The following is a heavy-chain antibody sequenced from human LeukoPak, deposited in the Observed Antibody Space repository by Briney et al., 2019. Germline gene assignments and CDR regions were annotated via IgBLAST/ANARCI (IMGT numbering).Heavy chain of an antibody. CDR3: ASSGWTSLYYYGMDV. V-gene: IGHV3-53*01. D-gene: IGHD6-19*01. CDR1: GFTVSSNY. J-gene: IGHJ6*02. Sequence: HPGGSLRLSCAASGFTVSSNYMSWVRQAPGKGLEWVSVIYSGGSTYYADSVKGRFTISRDNSKNTLYLQMNSLRAEDTAVYYCASSGWTSLYYYGMDVWAKGPRSPSP. CDR2: IYSGGST.